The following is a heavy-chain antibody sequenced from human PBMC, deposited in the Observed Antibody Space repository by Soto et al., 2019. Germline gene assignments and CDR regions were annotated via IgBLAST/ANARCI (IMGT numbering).Heavy chain of an antibody. Sequence: QVQLQQWGAGLLKPSETLSLTCAVYGGSFSGYYWTWIRQPPGTGLEWIGEINHSGSTNYNPSLKRRLTIPVETSKNQFSPKLTPVTAADTAVYYCATDKITGLFDYWGQGTLVTVSS. CDR1: GGSFSGYY. CDR3: ATDKITGLFDY. CDR2: INHSGST. D-gene: IGHD2-8*02. J-gene: IGHJ4*02. V-gene: IGHV4-34*01.